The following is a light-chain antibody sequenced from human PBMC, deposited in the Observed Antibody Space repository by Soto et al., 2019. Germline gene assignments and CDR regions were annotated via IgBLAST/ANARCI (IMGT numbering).Light chain of an antibody. J-gene: IGKJ3*01. V-gene: IGKV3-20*01. CDR3: QQYGSSPIT. Sequence: EIVLTQSPGTLSLSPGERATLSCRASQSVSSSYLAWYQQKPGQAPRLLIYGASSKATGIPDRFSGSGSGTDYTLTISRLEPEGVAVYYCQQYGSSPITFGPGTKVDIK. CDR2: GAS. CDR1: QSVSSSY.